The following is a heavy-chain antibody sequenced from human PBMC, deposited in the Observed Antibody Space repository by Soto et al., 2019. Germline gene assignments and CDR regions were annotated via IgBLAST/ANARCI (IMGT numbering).Heavy chain of an antibody. D-gene: IGHD1-26*01. CDR3: GKDRESGSYNYYYGMDV. Sequence: EVQLLESGGGLVQPGGSLRLSCAASGFTFSSYAMSWVRQAPGKGLEWVSAISGSGGSTYYADSVKGRFTISRDNSKNTLYLQMNSLRAEDTAVYYCGKDRESGSYNYYYGMDVWGQGTTVTVSS. V-gene: IGHV3-23*01. CDR1: GFTFSSYA. J-gene: IGHJ6*02. CDR2: ISGSGGST.